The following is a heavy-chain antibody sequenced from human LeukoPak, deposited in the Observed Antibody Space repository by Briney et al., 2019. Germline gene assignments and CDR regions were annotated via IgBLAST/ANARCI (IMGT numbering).Heavy chain of an antibody. Sequence: SETLSLTCTVSGGSISSSYWSWIRQPPGKGLEWIGYIYYSGSTNYNPSLKSRVTISVDTSKNQFSLKLSSVTAADTAVYYCASYRRGSSSVHWYFDLWGRGTLVTVSS. J-gene: IGHJ2*01. CDR3: ASYRRGSSSVHWYFDL. D-gene: IGHD6-6*01. V-gene: IGHV4-59*01. CDR2: IYYSGST. CDR1: GGSISSSY.